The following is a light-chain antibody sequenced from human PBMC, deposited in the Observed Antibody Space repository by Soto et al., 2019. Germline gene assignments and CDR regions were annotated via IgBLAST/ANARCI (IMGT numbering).Light chain of an antibody. Sequence: QTVVTQAPSVSGTPGQRVTISCSGSSSNIESNWVYWYQQLPGTAPKLVIFGNRNRPSGVPERFSGSKSGTSASLAITGLQAEDEADYYCQAYDYSLTASVFGGGTKVTVL. V-gene: IGLV1-44*01. CDR1: SSNIESNW. CDR3: QAYDYSLTASV. J-gene: IGLJ3*02. CDR2: GNR.